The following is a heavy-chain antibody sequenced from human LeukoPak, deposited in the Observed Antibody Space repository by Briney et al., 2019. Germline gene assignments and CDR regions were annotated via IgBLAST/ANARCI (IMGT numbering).Heavy chain of an antibody. Sequence: GGSLRLSCAASGFTVSSNYMSWVRQAPGKGLEGVSIIYSGGSTFYADSVKGRFTISRDNSKNTLYLQMNSLRAEDTAVYYCARGGSYLSAFDIWGQGTMVTVSS. D-gene: IGHD1-26*01. CDR1: GFTVSSNY. CDR2: IYSGGST. CDR3: ARGGSYLSAFDI. V-gene: IGHV3-53*01. J-gene: IGHJ3*02.